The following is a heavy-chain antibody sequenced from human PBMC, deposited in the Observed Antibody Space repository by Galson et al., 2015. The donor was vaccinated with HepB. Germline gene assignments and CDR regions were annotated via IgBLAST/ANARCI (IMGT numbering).Heavy chain of an antibody. CDR2: IIPIFGTA. V-gene: IGHV1-69*13. J-gene: IGHJ5*02. Sequence: SVKVSCKASGGTFSSYAISWVRQAPGQGLEWMGGIIPIFGTANYAQKFQGRVTITADESTSTAYMELSSLRSEDTAVYYCARLAAITIFGGGNWFDPWGQGTLVTVSS. CDR3: ARLAAITIFGGGNWFDP. D-gene: IGHD3-3*01. CDR1: GGTFSSYA.